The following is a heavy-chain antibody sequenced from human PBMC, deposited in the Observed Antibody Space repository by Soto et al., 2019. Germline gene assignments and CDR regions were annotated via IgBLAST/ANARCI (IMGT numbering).Heavy chain of an antibody. Sequence: SDSLSRTFTVYGCSVSSVSFYWSWFRQPPGKGLEWIGYIYYSGSTNYNPSLKSRVTISVDTSKNQFSLKLSSVTAADTAVYYCARGGDTAMVTLYWGQGTLVNVS. CDR2: IYYSGST. J-gene: IGHJ4*02. D-gene: IGHD5-18*01. CDR1: GCSVSSVSFY. V-gene: IGHV4-61*01. CDR3: ARGGDTAMVTLY.